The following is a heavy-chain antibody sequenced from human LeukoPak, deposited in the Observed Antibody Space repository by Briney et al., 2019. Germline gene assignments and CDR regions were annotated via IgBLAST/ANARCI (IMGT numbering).Heavy chain of an antibody. Sequence: SETLSLTCTVSGGSISSGSYYWSWIRQPAGKGLEWIGRIYTSGSTNYNPSLKSRVTISVDTCRNQFSLKLSSVTAADTAVYYCARDTPSGYYYYYMDVWGKGTTVTVSS. J-gene: IGHJ6*03. V-gene: IGHV4-61*02. CDR2: IYTSGST. D-gene: IGHD6-25*01. CDR3: ARDTPSGYYYYYMDV. CDR1: GGSISSGSYY.